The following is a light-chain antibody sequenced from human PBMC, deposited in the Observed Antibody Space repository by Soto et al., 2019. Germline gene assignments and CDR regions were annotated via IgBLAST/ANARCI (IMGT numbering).Light chain of an antibody. J-gene: IGKJ1*01. Sequence: EIVLTQSPATLSLSPGERATLSCRARQSVSSYLAWYQQKPGQAPRLLIYDASNRATGIPARFSGSGSGTDFTLTISSLEPEDFAVYYCQQRSKWPRTFGQGTKVEIK. V-gene: IGKV3-11*01. CDR2: DAS. CDR3: QQRSKWPRT. CDR1: QSVSSY.